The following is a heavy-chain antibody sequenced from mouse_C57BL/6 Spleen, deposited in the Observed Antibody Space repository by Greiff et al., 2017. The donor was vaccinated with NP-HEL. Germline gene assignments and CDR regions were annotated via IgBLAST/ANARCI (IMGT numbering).Heavy chain of an antibody. D-gene: IGHD2-3*01. CDR2: IDPETGGT. CDR3: TRSPFDGYYGYFDV. J-gene: IGHJ1*03. CDR1: GYTFTDYE. Sequence: VQLQQSGAELVRPGASVTLSCKASGYTFTDYEMHWVKQTPVHGLEWIGAIDPETGGTAYNQKFKGKAILTADKSSSTAYMELRSLTSEDSAVYYCTRSPFDGYYGYFDVWGTGTTVTVSS. V-gene: IGHV1-15*01.